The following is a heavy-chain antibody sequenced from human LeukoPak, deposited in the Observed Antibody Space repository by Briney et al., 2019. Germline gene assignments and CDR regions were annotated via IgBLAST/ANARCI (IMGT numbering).Heavy chain of an antibody. CDR1: GFTFSSYA. V-gene: IGHV3-23*01. D-gene: IGHD2-2*01. CDR3: APLVVVPAAPFDY. J-gene: IGHJ4*02. CDR2: ISGSGGST. Sequence: GGSLRLSCAASGFTFSSYAMSWVRQAPGKGLEWVSTISGSGGSTYYADSVKGRFTISRDNSKNTLYLQMNSLRAEDTAVYYCAPLVVVPAAPFDYWGQGTLVTVSS.